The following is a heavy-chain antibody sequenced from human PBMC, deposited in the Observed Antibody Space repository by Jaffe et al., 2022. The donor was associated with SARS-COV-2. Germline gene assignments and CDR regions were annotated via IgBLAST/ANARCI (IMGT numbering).Heavy chain of an antibody. CDR1: GGSISSGSYY. D-gene: IGHD2-2*01. CDR3: ARGGIVVVPAAISRGWFDP. Sequence: QVQLQESGPGLVKPSQTLSLTCTVSGGSISSGSYYWSWIRQPAGKGLEWIGRIYTSGSTNYNPSLKSRVTISVDTSKNQFSLKLSSVTAADTAVYYCARGGIVVVPAAISRGWFDPWGQGTLVTVSS. J-gene: IGHJ5*02. CDR2: IYTSGST. V-gene: IGHV4-61*02.